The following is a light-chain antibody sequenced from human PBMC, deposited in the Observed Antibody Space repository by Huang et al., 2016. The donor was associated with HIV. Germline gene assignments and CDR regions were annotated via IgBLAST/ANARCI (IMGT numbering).Light chain of an antibody. Sequence: VLTQSPATLSFFPVQRVSLSCRASQNINTHLAWYQQRPGQPPRLLIYDAASRVPGVAARFSGSGSGTDFTLTIRSLESEDIATYYCQQRVNGLTFGGGTKV. J-gene: IGKJ4*01. CDR2: DAA. CDR3: QQRVNGLT. V-gene: IGKV3-11*01. CDR1: QNINTH.